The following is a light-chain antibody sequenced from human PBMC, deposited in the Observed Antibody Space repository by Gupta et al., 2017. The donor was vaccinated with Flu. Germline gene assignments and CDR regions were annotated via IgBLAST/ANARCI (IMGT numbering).Light chain of an antibody. Sequence: QTIKSTCQGDSLRNSYAIWYQQQPAHAPALVIFSNNIRLSGNPDRFSCSTSGNTTAFTTTAAQAEEEADYYCNYLDTTDNNHVVFGGGTKLTVL. CDR3: NYLDTTDNNHVV. V-gene: IGLV3-19*01. CDR1: SLRNSY. J-gene: IGLJ2*01. CDR2: SNN.